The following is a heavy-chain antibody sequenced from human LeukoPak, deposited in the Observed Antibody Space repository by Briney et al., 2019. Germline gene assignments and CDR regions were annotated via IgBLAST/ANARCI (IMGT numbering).Heavy chain of an antibody. V-gene: IGHV1-2*02. D-gene: IGHD6-13*01. CDR2: INPNSGGT. CDR1: GYTFTGYY. Sequence: GSVKVSFKASGYTFTGYYMHWVGQAPGQGLDWMGWINPNSGGTNYAQKFQGRVTMTRDTSISTAYMELSRLRSDDTAVYYCARVLRTTAAGSWYFDYWGQGTLVTVSS. CDR3: ARVLRTTAAGSWYFDY. J-gene: IGHJ4*02.